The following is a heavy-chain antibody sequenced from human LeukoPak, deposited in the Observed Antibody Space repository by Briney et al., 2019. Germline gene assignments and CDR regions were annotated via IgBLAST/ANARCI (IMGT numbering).Heavy chain of an antibody. V-gene: IGHV3-21*01. CDR3: ARGRGAVDSSGYHGYFEC. CDR2: ISGSNSYV. Sequence: GGSLRLSCAASGFTFNSYYMNWVRQAPGKGLEWVSSISGSNSYVYYADSVKGRFTISRDNAKNSLYLQMNSLGAEDTAVYYCARGRGAVDSSGYHGYFECWGQGTLVTVSS. J-gene: IGHJ4*02. D-gene: IGHD3-22*01. CDR1: GFTFNSYY.